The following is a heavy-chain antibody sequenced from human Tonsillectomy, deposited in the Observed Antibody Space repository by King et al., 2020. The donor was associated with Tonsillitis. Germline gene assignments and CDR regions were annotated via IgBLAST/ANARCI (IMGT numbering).Heavy chain of an antibody. CDR1: GGSISSYY. CDR3: ARVTDYDFWSGYSNAFDI. CDR2: IYTSGST. D-gene: IGHD3-3*01. J-gene: IGHJ3*02. V-gene: IGHV4-4*07. Sequence: VQLQESGPGLVKPSETLSLTCSVSGGSISSYYWSWIRQPAGKGLEWIGRIYTSGSTNYNPSLKSRVTMSVDTSKNQFSLKLSSVTAADTAVYYCARVTDYDFWSGYSNAFDIWGQGTMVTVSS.